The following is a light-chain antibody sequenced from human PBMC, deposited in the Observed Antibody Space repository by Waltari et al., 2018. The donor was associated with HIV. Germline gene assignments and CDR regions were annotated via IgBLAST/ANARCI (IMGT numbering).Light chain of an antibody. V-gene: IGLV1-47*01. CDR1: SSTIGSNY. CDR2: RNN. CDR3: AAWDDSLSAPV. Sequence: QSVLTQPPSASGTPGQRVTISCSGSSSTIGSNYVYWYQQLPGTTPKHLIYRNNQRPSGVPDRFSGSKSGTSTSLAISGLRSEDEADYYCAAWDDSLSAPVFGGGTKLTVL. J-gene: IGLJ3*02.